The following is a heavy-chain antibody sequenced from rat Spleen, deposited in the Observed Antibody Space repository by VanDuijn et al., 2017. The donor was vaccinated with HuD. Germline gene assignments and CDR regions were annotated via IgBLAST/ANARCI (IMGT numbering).Heavy chain of an antibody. V-gene: IGHV5-29*01. J-gene: IGHJ3*01. Sequence: EVQLVESDGGLVQPGRSLKLSCAASGFTFSDYYMAWVRQAPTKGLEWVATISYAGSSTYYRDSVKGRFTISRDNAKSTLYLQMDSLRSEDTATYFCARQGNYYSPFAYWGQGTLVTVSS. D-gene: IGHD1-1*01. CDR2: ISYAGSST. CDR3: ARQGNYYSPFAY. CDR1: GFTFSDYY.